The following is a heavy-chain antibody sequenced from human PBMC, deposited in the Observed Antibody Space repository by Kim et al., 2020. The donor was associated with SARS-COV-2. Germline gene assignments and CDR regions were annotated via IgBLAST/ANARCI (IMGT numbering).Heavy chain of an antibody. V-gene: IGHV3-23*01. J-gene: IGHJ4*02. CDR1: GFTFSSYA. D-gene: IGHD3-3*01. Sequence: GGSLRLSCAASGFTFSSYAMSWVRQAPGKGLEWVSAISGSGGSTYHADSVKGRFTISRDNSKNTLYLQMNSLRAEDTAVYYCAKDRKKPTIFGVVTNSLGPNFDYWGQGTLVTVSS. CDR3: AKDRKKPTIFGVVTNSLGPNFDY. CDR2: ISGSGGST.